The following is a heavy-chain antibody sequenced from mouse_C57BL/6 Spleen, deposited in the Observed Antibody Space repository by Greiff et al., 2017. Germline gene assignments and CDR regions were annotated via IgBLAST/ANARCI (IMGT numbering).Heavy chain of an antibody. CDR2: IWSDGST. Sequence: VQLQQSGPGLVAPSQSLSITCTVSGFSLTSYGVHWVRQPPGKGLAWLVVIWSDGSTTYNSALKSRLSISKDNSKSQVFLKMNSLQTDDTAMYYCARNYDYDDWYFDVWGTGTTVTVSS. D-gene: IGHD2-4*01. J-gene: IGHJ1*03. V-gene: IGHV2-6*02. CDR1: GFSLTSYG. CDR3: ARNYDYDDWYFDV.